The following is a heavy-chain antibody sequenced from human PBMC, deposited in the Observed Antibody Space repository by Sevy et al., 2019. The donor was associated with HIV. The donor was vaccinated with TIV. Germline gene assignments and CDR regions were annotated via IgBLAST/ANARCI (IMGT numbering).Heavy chain of an antibody. Sequence: GESLKISCAASGFTFSSYAMTWVRQAPGRGLEWVSFISASGGSTYYEDSVKGRFTISRDKSKNTLSLQMNSLRAEDTAVYYCAKAGIAVAGTFDLFYLDYWGQGTLVTVSS. CDR2: ISASGGST. J-gene: IGHJ4*02. V-gene: IGHV3-23*01. CDR1: GFTFSSYA. CDR3: AKAGIAVAGTFDLFYLDY. D-gene: IGHD6-19*01.